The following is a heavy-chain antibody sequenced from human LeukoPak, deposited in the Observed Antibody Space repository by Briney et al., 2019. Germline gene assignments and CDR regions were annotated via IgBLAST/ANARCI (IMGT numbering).Heavy chain of an antibody. CDR1: GGTFSSYA. D-gene: IGHD2-2*01. CDR3: ARGVVPAATWDYYFDY. CDR2: IIPIFGTA. V-gene: IGHV1-69*05. Sequence: GASVKVSCKASGGTFSSYAISWVRQAPGQGLEWMGGIIPIFGTANYAQKFQGRVTITTDESTSTAYMELSSLRSEDTAVYYCARGVVPAATWDYYFDYWGQGTLVTVSP. J-gene: IGHJ4*02.